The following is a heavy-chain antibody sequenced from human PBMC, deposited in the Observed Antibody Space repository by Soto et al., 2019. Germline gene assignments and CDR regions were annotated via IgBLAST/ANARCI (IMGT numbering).Heavy chain of an antibody. V-gene: IGHV3-15*01. J-gene: IGHJ4*02. CDR2: IKSKTDGGTT. CDR3: TTDRSGSRWELLFY. Sequence: GGSLRLSCAASGFTLSNAWMSWVRQAPGKGLEWVGRIKSKTDGGTTDYAAPVKGRFTISRDDSKNTLYLQMNSLKTEDTAVYYCTTDRSGSRWELLFYWGQGTLVTVSS. D-gene: IGHD1-26*01. CDR1: GFTLSNAW.